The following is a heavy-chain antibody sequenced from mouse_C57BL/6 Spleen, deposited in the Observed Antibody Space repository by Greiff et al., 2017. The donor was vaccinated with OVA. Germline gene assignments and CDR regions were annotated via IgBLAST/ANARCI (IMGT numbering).Heavy chain of an antibody. CDR2: IRNKANGYTT. V-gene: IGHV7-3*01. D-gene: IGHD4-1*02. J-gene: IGHJ2*01. CDR1: GFTFTDYY. CDR3: ARFNWGQACDY. Sequence: EVHLVESGGGLVQPGGSLSLSCAASGFTFTDYYMSWVRQPPGKALEWLGFIRNKANGYTTEYSASVKGRFTISRDNSQSILYLQMNALRAEDSATYYCARFNWGQACDYWGQGTTLTVSS.